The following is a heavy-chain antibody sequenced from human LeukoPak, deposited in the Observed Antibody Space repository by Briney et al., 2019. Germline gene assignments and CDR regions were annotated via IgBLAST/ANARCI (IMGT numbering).Heavy chain of an antibody. CDR1: GFTFSDYY. V-gene: IGHV3-11*04. J-gene: IGHJ4*01. CDR2: ISSSGSTI. D-gene: IGHD3-22*01. Sequence: GGSLRLSCAASGFTFSDYYMSWLRQAPGKGLKWVSYISSSGSTIYYADSVQGRFTIARDNAKNSLYLQMNSLRAEDTAVYYCARDGALAMIVVAYDYYFDYWGHGTLVTVSS. CDR3: ARDGALAMIVVAYDYYFDY.